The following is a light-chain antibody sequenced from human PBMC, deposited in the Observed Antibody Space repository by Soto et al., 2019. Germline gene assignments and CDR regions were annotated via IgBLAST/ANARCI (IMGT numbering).Light chain of an antibody. CDR2: DDN. V-gene: IGLV1-51*01. CDR3: GSWDSSLSAYV. CDR1: GSNIGGNS. Sequence: QSAMTQPPSVSAAPGQKVTISCSGSGSNIGGNSVSWYQQLPGTAPKLLIYDDNKRPSGIPDRFSGSKSGTSATLGITGFQTGDEADYYCGSWDSSLSAYVFGTGTKLTVL. J-gene: IGLJ1*01.